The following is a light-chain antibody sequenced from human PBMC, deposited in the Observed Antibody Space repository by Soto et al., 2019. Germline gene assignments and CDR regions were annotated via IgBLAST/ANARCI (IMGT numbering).Light chain of an antibody. J-gene: IGLJ2*01. CDR1: NSDVGGYNH. CDR3: SSYTITNTLEVL. V-gene: IGLV2-14*01. Sequence: QSALTQPASVSGSPGQSITISCTGTNSDVGGYNHVSWYQQRPGEAPKLMIYGDSNRPSGISNRFSGSKSGNTASLTISGLQAEDEADYYCSSYTITNTLEVLFGGGTKLTVL. CDR2: GDS.